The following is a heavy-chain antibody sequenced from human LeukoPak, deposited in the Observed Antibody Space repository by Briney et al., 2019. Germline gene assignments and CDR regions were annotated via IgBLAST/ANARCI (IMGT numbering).Heavy chain of an antibody. D-gene: IGHD3-22*01. CDR2: INPNSGGT. J-gene: IGHJ6*03. V-gene: IGHV1-2*02. CDR1: GYTFTGYY. CDR3: ARGPWYYDSSGYYGYYYYYMDV. Sequence: GASVKVSCKASGYTFTGYYMHWVRQAPGQGLEWMGWINPNSGGTNYAQKFQGRVTMTRDTSISTAYMELSRLRSDDTAVYYCARGPWYYDSSGYYGYYYYYMDVWGKGTTVTISS.